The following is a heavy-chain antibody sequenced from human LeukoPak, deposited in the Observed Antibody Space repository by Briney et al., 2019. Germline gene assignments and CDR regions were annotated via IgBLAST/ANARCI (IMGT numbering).Heavy chain of an antibody. V-gene: IGHV3-15*01. CDR1: GFTFSNAW. CDR3: STLWGIVPAAPYLDY. J-gene: IGHJ4*02. Sequence: PGGSLRLSCAASGFTFSNAWMTWVRQAPGKGLEWVCHIKSEADGGTTDYAAPVKDRFTISSDDSKNTLYLQMNSLKTEDTAVYYCSTLWGIVPAAPYLDYWGQGTLLIVSS. D-gene: IGHD3-16*01. CDR2: IKSEADGGTT.